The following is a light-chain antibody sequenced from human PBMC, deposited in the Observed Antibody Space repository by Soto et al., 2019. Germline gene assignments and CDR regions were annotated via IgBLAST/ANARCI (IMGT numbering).Light chain of an antibody. Sequence: QSALTQPASVSGSPGQSITISCTGTSSDVGGYNYVSWYQHHPGKVPKLMIYDVTNRPSGVSNRFSGSKSGNTASLTISGLQAEDEADYYCPSYTTSSPYLVFGGGTKLTVL. CDR2: DVT. CDR1: SSDVGGYNY. J-gene: IGLJ3*02. V-gene: IGLV2-14*03. CDR3: PSYTTSSPYLV.